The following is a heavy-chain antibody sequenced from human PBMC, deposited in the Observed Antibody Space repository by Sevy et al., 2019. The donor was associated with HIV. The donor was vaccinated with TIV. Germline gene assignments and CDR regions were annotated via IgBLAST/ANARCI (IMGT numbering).Heavy chain of an antibody. CDR1: DASINTINYY. CDR3: VRHRLQRIPEAAVFDY. CDR2: IYYSGNT. J-gene: IGHJ4*02. Sequence: SETLSLTCTVSDASINTINYYWGWIRQPPGKGLEWIASIYYSGNTYHNPSLESRVTISVDTSKNQFSLKLNSVTAADTAVYYCVRHRLQRIPEAAVFDYWGQRTLVTVSS. D-gene: IGHD6-19*01. V-gene: IGHV4-39*01.